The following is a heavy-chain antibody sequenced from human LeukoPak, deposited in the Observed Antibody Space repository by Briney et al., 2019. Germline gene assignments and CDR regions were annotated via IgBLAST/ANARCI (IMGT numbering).Heavy chain of an antibody. J-gene: IGHJ6*03. CDR2: ISPNFGTG. Sequence: SVKVPCKASGGTFSSYAISWVRQAPGPGLEWMGGISPNFGTGNYAQKLQGRVTITADASMSTAYMELSSLSAEDTAVYYCARDLKPYNWKLLSHMDVWGKGTTVTVS. D-gene: IGHD1-20*01. CDR3: ARDLKPYNWKLLSHMDV. CDR1: GGTFSSYA. V-gene: IGHV1-69*13.